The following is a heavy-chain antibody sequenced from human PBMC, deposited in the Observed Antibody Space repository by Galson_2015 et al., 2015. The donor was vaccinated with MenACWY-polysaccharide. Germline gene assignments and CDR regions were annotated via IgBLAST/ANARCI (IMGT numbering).Heavy chain of an antibody. CDR1: GYPFSSFG. Sequence: SVKVSCKASGYPFSSFGVSWVRQAPGQGLEWMGWISAYNGKTNYAQKLQGRVTMTTDTSTSTAYLELRSLRPDDTAVYYCARCPKYSGSYFAADYWGKGTLVTVSS. J-gene: IGHJ4*02. D-gene: IGHD1-26*01. V-gene: IGHV1-18*01. CDR3: ARCPKYSGSYFAADY. CDR2: ISAYNGKT.